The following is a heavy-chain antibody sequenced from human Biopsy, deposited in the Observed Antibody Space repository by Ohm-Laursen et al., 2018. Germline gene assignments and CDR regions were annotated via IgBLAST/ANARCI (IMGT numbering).Heavy chain of an antibody. CDR3: ARAPYVSGSFGWFDP. Sequence: SETLSLTCTVSGDSISSGVYYWNWFRQHPEKGLEWIGYISSGGYRKYTPSLQSLITTSMDTSRNQFSLRLNSVTSADTAVYYCARAPYVSGSFGWFDPWGQGIVVTVSS. CDR2: ISSGGYR. CDR1: GDSISSGVYY. V-gene: IGHV4-31*01. J-gene: IGHJ5*02. D-gene: IGHD3-10*01.